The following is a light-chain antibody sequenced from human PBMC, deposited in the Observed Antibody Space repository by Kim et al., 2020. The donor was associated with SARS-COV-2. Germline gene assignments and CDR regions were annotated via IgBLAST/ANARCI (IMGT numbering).Light chain of an antibody. CDR2: RAS. CDR3: QHYSRFPYT. CDR1: QDIGTW. J-gene: IGKJ2*01. V-gene: IGKV1-5*03. Sequence: SASVWDRVTITVRASQDIGTWLAWYQQKPGKAPNLLIYRASSLESGVPSRFSGSGSGTGFALTITSLQPDDFATYYCQHYSRFPYTFGQGTKLEI.